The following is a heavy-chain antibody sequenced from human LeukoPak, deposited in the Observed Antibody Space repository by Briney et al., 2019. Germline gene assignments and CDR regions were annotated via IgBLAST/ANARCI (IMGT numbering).Heavy chain of an antibody. D-gene: IGHD3-22*01. J-gene: IGHJ4*02. CDR3: AGGISYYDSGGIDY. CDR1: GGSISSYY. Sequence: PSETLSLTCTVSGGSISSYYWSWIRQPPGKGLEWIGYTHYSGTNYNPSLKSRVTISADTSKNQFSLKLSSVTAADTAVYYCAGGISYYDSGGIDYWGQGTLVTVSS. CDR2: THYSGT. V-gene: IGHV4-59*01.